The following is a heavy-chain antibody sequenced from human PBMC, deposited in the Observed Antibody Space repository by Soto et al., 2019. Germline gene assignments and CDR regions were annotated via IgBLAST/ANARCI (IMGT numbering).Heavy chain of an antibody. D-gene: IGHD3-16*01. J-gene: IGHJ5*02. CDR3: ARAPQSYDCQFDP. CDR1: GDSIIRGAYY. V-gene: IGHV4-31*03. CDR2: ISNSGRN. Sequence: QVQLQESGPGLVKPSQTLSLTCTVSGDSIIRGAYYWTWIRQHPVKGLELIGYISNSGRNYYNPSLKSRLTSSLHSLENQYSERMTSVTSADTAMYYCARAPQSYDCQFDPWGQGTLVTVSS.